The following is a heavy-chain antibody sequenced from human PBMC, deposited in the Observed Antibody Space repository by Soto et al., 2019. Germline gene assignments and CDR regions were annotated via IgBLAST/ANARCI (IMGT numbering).Heavy chain of an antibody. CDR2: IYPGDSDT. J-gene: IGHJ4*02. V-gene: IGHV5-51*01. CDR3: ARPVTEGMATLYFDY. CDR1: GYSFTSYW. Sequence: EVQLVQSGAEVKKPGESLKISCKGSGYSFTSYWIGWVRQMPGKGLEWMGIIYPGDSDTRDSPSFQGQVTISADKSISTAYLQWSSLKASDTAMYYCARPVTEGMATLYFDYWGQGTLVTVSS. D-gene: IGHD5-12*01.